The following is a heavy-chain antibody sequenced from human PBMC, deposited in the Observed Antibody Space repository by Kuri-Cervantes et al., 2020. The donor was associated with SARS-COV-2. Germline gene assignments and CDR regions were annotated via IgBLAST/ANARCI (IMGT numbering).Heavy chain of an antibody. J-gene: IGHJ4*02. V-gene: IGHV3-7*05. CDR1: GFTFSSYW. Sequence: GESLKISCAASGFTFSSYWMSWVRQAPGKGLEWVANIKQDGSEKYYVDSVKGRFTISRDNAKNTLYLQMNSLRAEDTAVYYCAKDPRTTVTTFLFDYWGQGTLVTVSS. CDR2: IKQDGSEK. D-gene: IGHD4-17*01. CDR3: AKDPRTTVTTFLFDY.